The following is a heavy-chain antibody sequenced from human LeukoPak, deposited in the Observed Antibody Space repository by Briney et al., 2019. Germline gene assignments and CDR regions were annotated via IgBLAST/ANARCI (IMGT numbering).Heavy chain of an antibody. CDR2: ISAYNGNT. D-gene: IGHD3-22*01. CDR3: ARVVTSDSSGYYYGMDV. J-gene: IGHJ6*02. CDR1: GYTFTSYG. V-gene: IGHV1-18*01. Sequence: ASVKVSCKASGYTFTSYGISWVRQAPGQGLEWMGWISAYNGNTNYAQKLQGRVTMTTDTSTSTAYMELRSLRSDDTAVYYCARVVTSDSSGYYYGMDVWGQGTTVTVSS.